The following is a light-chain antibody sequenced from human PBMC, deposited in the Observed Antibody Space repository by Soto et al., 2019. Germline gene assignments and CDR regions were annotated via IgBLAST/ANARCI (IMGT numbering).Light chain of an antibody. CDR3: HQRQYWPPIT. J-gene: IGKJ5*01. CDR1: QSISIY. V-gene: IGKV1-39*01. Sequence: DIQMTQSLSSLSASVGDRVTITCRASQSISIYLNWYQQKTGKAPKLLIYAASHLQSGVPSRFSGSGSGTEFTLTISSLQPDDFAVYYCHQRQYWPPITFGQGTRLEIK. CDR2: AAS.